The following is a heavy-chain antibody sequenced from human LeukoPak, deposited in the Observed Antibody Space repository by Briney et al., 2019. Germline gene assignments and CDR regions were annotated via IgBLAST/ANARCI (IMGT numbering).Heavy chain of an antibody. CDR1: GFTFSSYS. J-gene: IGHJ4*02. Sequence: GGSLRLSCAASGFTFSSYSMNWVRQAPGKGLEWVSSISSSSSYIYYADSVKGRFTISRDNAKNSLYLQMNSLRAEDTAVYYCAKSGSSSWFLDYWGQGALVTVSS. V-gene: IGHV3-21*01. CDR2: ISSSSSYI. D-gene: IGHD6-13*01. CDR3: AKSGSSSWFLDY.